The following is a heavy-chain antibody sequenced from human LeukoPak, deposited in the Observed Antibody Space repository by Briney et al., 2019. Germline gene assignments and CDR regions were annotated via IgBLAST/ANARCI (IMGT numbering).Heavy chain of an antibody. CDR3: ARDVVSLDWLLHMGYLDF. Sequence: PGESLRLSCAASGFIFKKYWMNWVRQVPGKGLECLANIKEDGSETYYADSVKGRFTISRDNAKNSVFLQMNSLRAEDTAVYYCARDVVSLDWLLHMGYLDFWGQGALVTVSS. J-gene: IGHJ4*02. CDR1: GFIFKKYW. V-gene: IGHV3-7*01. D-gene: IGHD3/OR15-3a*01. CDR2: IKEDGSET.